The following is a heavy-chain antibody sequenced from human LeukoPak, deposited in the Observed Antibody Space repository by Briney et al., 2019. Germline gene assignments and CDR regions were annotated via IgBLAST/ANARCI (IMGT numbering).Heavy chain of an antibody. V-gene: IGHV3-30*04. D-gene: IGHD6-19*01. CDR2: FSYDGSEI. CDR1: GFAFSSYT. Sequence: PGRSLRLSCAASGFAFSSYTLHWVRQAPDKGLEWLAVFSYDGSEIYYSDSAKGRFTISKEYSKNTLHLQMNSLRVEDTAVYYCVKEQSSGWYRVADSWGQGALVTVSS. J-gene: IGHJ4*02. CDR3: VKEQSSGWYRVADS.